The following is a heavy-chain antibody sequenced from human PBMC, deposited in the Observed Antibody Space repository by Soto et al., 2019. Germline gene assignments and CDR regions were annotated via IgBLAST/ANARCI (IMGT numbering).Heavy chain of an antibody. CDR1: GGSFSGYY. V-gene: IGHV4-34*01. CDR2: INHSGST. J-gene: IGHJ6*02. D-gene: IGHD1-1*01. CDR3: AGRNDYYYGMDV. Sequence: PSETLSLTCAVYGGSFSGYYWSWIRQPPGKGLEWIGEINHSGSTNYNPSLKSRVTISVDTSKNQFSLKLSSVTAADTAVYYCAGRNDYYYGMDVWGQGTTVTVS.